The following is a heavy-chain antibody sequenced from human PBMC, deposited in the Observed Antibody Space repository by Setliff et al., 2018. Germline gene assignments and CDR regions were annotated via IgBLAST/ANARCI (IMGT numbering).Heavy chain of an antibody. Sequence: SETLSLTCAAYGGSFSGYYWSWIRQPPGKGLEWIGEINHSGNTYYSPSLKSRVTMFVDTSKNQFSLMLYSVTAADTAIYYCARYDSSGYSENYYFDYWGQGTLVTVSS. J-gene: IGHJ4*02. CDR3: ARYDSSGYSENYYFDY. V-gene: IGHV4-34*10. D-gene: IGHD3-22*01. CDR2: INHSGNT. CDR1: GGSFSGYY.